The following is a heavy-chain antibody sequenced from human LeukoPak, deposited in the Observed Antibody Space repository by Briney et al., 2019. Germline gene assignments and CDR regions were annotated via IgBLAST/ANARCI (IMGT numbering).Heavy chain of an antibody. CDR2: ISSSSSYI. J-gene: IGHJ3*02. CDR1: GFTFSSYS. Sequence: PGGSLRLSCAASGFTFSSYSMNWVRQAPGKGLEWVSSISSSSSYIYYADSVKGRFTISRDNAKNSLYLQMNSLRAEDTAVYYCARDRGRPAANDAFDIWGQGTMVTVSS. CDR3: ARDRGRPAANDAFDI. V-gene: IGHV3-21*01. D-gene: IGHD2-2*01.